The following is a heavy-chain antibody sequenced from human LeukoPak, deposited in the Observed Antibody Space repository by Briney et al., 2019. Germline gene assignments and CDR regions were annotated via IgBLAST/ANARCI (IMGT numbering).Heavy chain of an antibody. CDR1: GFTFNTYS. Sequence: GGSLRLSCAASGFTFNTYSMNWVRQAPGKGLEWVSSISSSSSYIYYADSVKGRFTISRDNAKNSLYLQMNSLRAEDTAVYYCARDSAGYSGQMGYWGQGTLVTVSS. CDR2: ISSSSSYI. CDR3: ARDSAGYSGQMGY. J-gene: IGHJ4*02. V-gene: IGHV3-21*01. D-gene: IGHD5-12*01.